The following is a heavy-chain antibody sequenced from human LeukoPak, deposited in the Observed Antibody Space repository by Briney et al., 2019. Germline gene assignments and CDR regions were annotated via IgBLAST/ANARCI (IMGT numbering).Heavy chain of an antibody. V-gene: IGHV5-51*01. CDR2: IYPGDSDT. D-gene: IGHD1-26*01. J-gene: IGHJ6*03. CDR1: GYGFTSYW. CDR3: ARRVGSSLRGYYYYYYMDV. Sequence: GESLKISCKGSGYGFTSYWIGWVRQMPGKGLEWMGIIYPGDSDTRYSPSFQGQVTISADKSISTAYLQWSSLRASDTAIYYCARRVGSSLRGYYYYYYMDVWGKGTTVTVSS.